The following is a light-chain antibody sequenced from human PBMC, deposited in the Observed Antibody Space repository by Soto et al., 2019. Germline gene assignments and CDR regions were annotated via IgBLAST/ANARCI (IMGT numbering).Light chain of an antibody. CDR3: HQYATPSYT. CDR1: QSVSSNS. V-gene: IGKV3-20*01. J-gene: IGKJ2*01. Sequence: EIVLTQSPGTLSLSPGERASLSCRASQSVSSNSLAWYQQKPGQPPRLLISGAFSRASGIPDRFSGSGSETDFTLTISRLEPEDFAVYYCHQYATPSYTFGQGTKLEI. CDR2: GAF.